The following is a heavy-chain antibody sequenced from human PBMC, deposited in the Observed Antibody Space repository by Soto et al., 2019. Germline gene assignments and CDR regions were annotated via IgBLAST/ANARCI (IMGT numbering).Heavy chain of an antibody. V-gene: IGHV1-69*01. J-gene: IGHJ4*02. Sequence: QVQLVQSGAAVKKPGSSVKVSCKASGGTFSSYSINWVRQAPGQGLEWMGEIIPIFGTANYAQKLQGRVTITADEPTSTAYMELSSLRSEDTAVYYCARDGGRHSGGIDYWGQGTLVTVSS. D-gene: IGHD1-26*01. CDR3: ARDGGRHSGGIDY. CDR2: IIPIFGTA. CDR1: GGTFSSYS.